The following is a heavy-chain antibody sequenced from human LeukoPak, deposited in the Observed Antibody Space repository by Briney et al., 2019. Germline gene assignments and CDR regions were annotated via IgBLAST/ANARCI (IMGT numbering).Heavy chain of an antibody. V-gene: IGHV3-30*18. Sequence: GGSLRLSCAASGFTFSSYGMHWVRQAPGKGLEWVAVISYDGSNKYYADSVKGRFTISRDNSKNTLYLQMDSLGAEDTAVYYCAKDTYGSGSYYYDYWGQGTLVTVSS. J-gene: IGHJ4*02. D-gene: IGHD3-10*01. CDR1: GFTFSSYG. CDR3: AKDTYGSGSYYYDY. CDR2: ISYDGSNK.